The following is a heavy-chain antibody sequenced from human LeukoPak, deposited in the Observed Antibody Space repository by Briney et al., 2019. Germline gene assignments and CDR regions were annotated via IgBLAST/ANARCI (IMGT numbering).Heavy chain of an antibody. J-gene: IGHJ4*02. D-gene: IGHD3-22*01. Sequence: ASVKVSCKASGYTFTGYYMHWVRLAPGQGLEWMGWINPKSGGTNYAQKFQGRVTMTRDTSISTAYMELSRLRSDDTAVYYCARLGVHSGYPVGFDYWGQGTLVTVSS. V-gene: IGHV1-2*02. CDR2: INPKSGGT. CDR1: GYTFTGYY. CDR3: ARLGVHSGYPVGFDY.